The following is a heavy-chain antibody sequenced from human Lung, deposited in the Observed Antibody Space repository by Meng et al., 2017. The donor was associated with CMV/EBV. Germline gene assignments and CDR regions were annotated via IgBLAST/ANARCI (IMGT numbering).Heavy chain of an antibody. Sequence: GESLKIPCAASGFTLSSYWMSWVRQAPGKGLEWVSAISENGGSPYYADPVKGRFTISRDNSKNTVSLQMDSLRVEDTATYYCAKALNSGRPNSWGQGTLVTVSS. CDR1: GFTLSSYW. V-gene: IGHV3-23*01. CDR2: ISENGGSP. J-gene: IGHJ4*02. D-gene: IGHD6-6*01. CDR3: AKALNSGRPNS.